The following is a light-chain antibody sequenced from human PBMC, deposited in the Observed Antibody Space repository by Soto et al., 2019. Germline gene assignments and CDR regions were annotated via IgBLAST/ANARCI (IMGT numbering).Light chain of an antibody. V-gene: IGLV2-14*01. CDR3: SSYTSSSTGGV. J-gene: IGLJ2*01. CDR1: SSDVGGYNY. Sequence: QSGLTQPASVSGSPGQSITISCTGTSSDVGGYNYVSWYQQHPGKAPKLMIYDVSNRPSGVSNRFSGSKSGNTASLTISGLQAEDEADYYCSSYTSSSTGGVFGGGTQLTVL. CDR2: DVS.